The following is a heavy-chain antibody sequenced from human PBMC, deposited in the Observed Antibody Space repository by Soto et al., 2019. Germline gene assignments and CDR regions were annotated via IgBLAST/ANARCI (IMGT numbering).Heavy chain of an antibody. V-gene: IGHV3-30*03. CDR3: VRDSGRSSGSLFDK. D-gene: IGHD5-12*01. CDR1: GFTFSTYG. J-gene: IGHJ4*02. CDR2: VSNDGSQK. Sequence: QEQLGESGGGVVQPGTSLRLSCTVSGFTFSTYGMHWVRQAPGKGLEWVAVVSNDGSQKYYADSVKGRFSISRDNSKNTLHLQIDSLRPEDTAVFYCVRDSGRSSGSLFDKWGQGTLVTVSS.